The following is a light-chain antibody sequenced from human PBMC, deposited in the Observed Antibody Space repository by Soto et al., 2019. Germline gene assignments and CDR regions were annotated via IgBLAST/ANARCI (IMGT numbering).Light chain of an antibody. V-gene: IGKV3-15*01. J-gene: IGKJ4*01. Sequence: EVVMTQSPAPLSVSQGERATLSCMASQSVRSHLAWYQQKPGQAPSLLIFGASTRATGVPARFSGSESGTECKLTISTLQSEDVAVYFCQQYNDWPRTFGGGTKVDIK. CDR1: QSVRSH. CDR3: QQYNDWPRT. CDR2: GAS.